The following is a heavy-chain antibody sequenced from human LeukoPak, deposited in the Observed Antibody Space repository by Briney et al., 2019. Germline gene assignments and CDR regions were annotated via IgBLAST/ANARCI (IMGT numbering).Heavy chain of an antibody. V-gene: IGHV3-30-3*01. Sequence: GRSLRLSCVASGFTFSSYAMHWVRQAPGKGLEWVAVISYDGSNKYYADSVKGRFTISRDNSKNTLYLQMNSLRAEDTAVYYCATGYSSGWLFDYWGQGTLVTVSS. CDR3: ATGYSSGWLFDY. J-gene: IGHJ4*02. CDR2: ISYDGSNK. CDR1: GFTFSSYA. D-gene: IGHD6-19*01.